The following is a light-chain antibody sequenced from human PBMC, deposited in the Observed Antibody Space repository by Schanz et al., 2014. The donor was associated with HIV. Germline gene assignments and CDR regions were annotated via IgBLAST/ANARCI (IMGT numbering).Light chain of an antibody. CDR2: DAS. CDR3: QQRSNWPLT. Sequence: EIVLTQSPATLSLSPGETATLSCRASQHITNYLAWYQQKPGQAPRLLIYDASTRTTGIPARFSGSGSGTDFTFTISSLEPEDFAVYYCQQRSNWPLTFGGGTTVAIK. V-gene: IGKV3-11*01. J-gene: IGKJ4*01. CDR1: QHITNY.